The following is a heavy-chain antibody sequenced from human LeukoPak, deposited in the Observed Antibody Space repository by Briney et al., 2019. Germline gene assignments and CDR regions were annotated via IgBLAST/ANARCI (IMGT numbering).Heavy chain of an antibody. CDR2: IYYSGST. V-gene: IGHV4-59*08. CDR1: GGSISSYY. J-gene: IGHJ4*02. D-gene: IGHD3-3*01. CDR3: ARHPSYYDFWSGYYYFDC. Sequence: SETLSLTCTVSGGSISSYYWSWIRQPPGKGLEWIGYIYYSGSTNYNPSLKSRVTISVDTSKNQFSLKLSSVTAADTAVYYCARHPSYYDFWSGYYYFDCWGQGTLVTVSS.